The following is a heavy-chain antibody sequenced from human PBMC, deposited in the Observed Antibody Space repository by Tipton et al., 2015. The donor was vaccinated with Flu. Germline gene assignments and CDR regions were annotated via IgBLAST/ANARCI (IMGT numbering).Heavy chain of an antibody. CDR1: GGSISSTGYY. J-gene: IGHJ2*01. CDR2: IYYSGST. Sequence: LRLSCTVSGGSISSTGYYWSWIRQHPGKGLEWIGYIYYSGSTSYNPSLKSRVTISVDTSKNQFSLNPSSVTAADTAVYYCARAVGYCSGGSCVPLVPWYFDLWGRDTLVTVSS. D-gene: IGHD2-15*01. V-gene: IGHV4-31*03. CDR3: ARAVGYCSGGSCVPLVPWYFDL.